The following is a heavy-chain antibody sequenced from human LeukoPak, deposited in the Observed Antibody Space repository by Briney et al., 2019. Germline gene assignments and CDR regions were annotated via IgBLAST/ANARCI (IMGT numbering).Heavy chain of an antibody. V-gene: IGHV4-34*01. CDR2: INHSGST. CDR3: AGGSAYYDSSGFDY. CDR1: GVSFSGYC. D-gene: IGHD3-22*01. J-gene: IGHJ4*02. Sequence: PSETLSLTCAVYGVSFSGYCWSWIRQPPGKGLEWIGKINHSGSTYYKPSLKSRVTISVDTTKNHFSLMLSSVTAADTAVYYCAGGSAYYDSSGFDYWGQGTLVTVSS.